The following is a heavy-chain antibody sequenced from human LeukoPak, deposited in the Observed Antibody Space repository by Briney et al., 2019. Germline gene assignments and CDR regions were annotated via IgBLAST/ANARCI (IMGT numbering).Heavy chain of an antibody. CDR1: GVSISSGGYS. Sequence: PSETLSLTCAVSGVSISSGGYSWSWLRQPPGKGLEWIGYIYHSGSTYYNPSLKSRVTILVDRSKNQFSLKLSSVTAADTAVYYCASTRRHRGDAFDIWGQGTMVTVSS. CDR3: ASTRRHRGDAFDI. V-gene: IGHV4-30-2*01. J-gene: IGHJ3*02. D-gene: IGHD2-2*01. CDR2: IYHSGST.